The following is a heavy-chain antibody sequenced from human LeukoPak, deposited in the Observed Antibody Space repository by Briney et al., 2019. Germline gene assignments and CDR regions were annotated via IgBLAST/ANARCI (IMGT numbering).Heavy chain of an antibody. CDR3: ARENTIFGVGIPRPSHKHSDY. Sequence: GASVKVSCKASGGTFSSYAISWVRQAPGQGLEWVGRIIPILGIANYAQKFQGRVTITADKSTSTAYMELSSLRSEDTAVYYCARENTIFGVGIPRPSHKHSDYWGQGTLVTVSS. CDR2: IIPILGIA. D-gene: IGHD3-3*01. CDR1: GGTFSSYA. J-gene: IGHJ4*02. V-gene: IGHV1-69*04.